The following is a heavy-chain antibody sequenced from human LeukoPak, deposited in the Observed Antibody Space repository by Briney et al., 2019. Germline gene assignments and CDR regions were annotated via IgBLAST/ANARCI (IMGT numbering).Heavy chain of an antibody. J-gene: IGHJ6*03. Sequence: SETLSLTCAVYGGSLSGYYWSWIRQPPGKGLEWIGEINHSGSTNYNPSLKSRVTISVDTSKNQFSLKLSSVTAADTAVYYCARNRYYYYYMDVRGKGTTVTVSS. V-gene: IGHV4-34*01. CDR3: ARNRYYYYYMDV. CDR2: INHSGST. CDR1: GGSLSGYY. D-gene: IGHD1-14*01.